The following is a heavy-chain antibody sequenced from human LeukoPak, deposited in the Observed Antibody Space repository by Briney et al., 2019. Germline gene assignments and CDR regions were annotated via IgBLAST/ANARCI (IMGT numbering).Heavy chain of an antibody. CDR3: AGRDSSGWDTNFDY. CDR2: IYYSGST. Sequence: SETLSLTCTVSGGSISSYYWSWIRQPPGKGLEWIGYIYYSGSTNYNPSLKSRVTISVDTSKNQFSLKLSSVTAADTAVYYCAGRDSSGWDTNFDYWGQGTLVTVSS. D-gene: IGHD6-19*01. CDR1: GGSISSYY. J-gene: IGHJ4*02. V-gene: IGHV4-59*12.